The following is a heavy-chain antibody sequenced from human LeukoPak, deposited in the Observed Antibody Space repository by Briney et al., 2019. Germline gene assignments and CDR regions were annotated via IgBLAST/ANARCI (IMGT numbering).Heavy chain of an antibody. CDR1: GFTFSSYG. D-gene: IGHD6-13*01. V-gene: IGHV3-30*18. CDR3: AKTPEAAAGDH. J-gene: IGHJ5*02. Sequence: GGSLRLSCAASGFTFSSYGMHWVRQAPGKGLEWVAVISYDGSNKYYADSVKGRFTISRDNSKNTLYLQMNSLRAEDTAVYYCAKTPEAAAGDHWGQGTLVTVSS. CDR2: ISYDGSNK.